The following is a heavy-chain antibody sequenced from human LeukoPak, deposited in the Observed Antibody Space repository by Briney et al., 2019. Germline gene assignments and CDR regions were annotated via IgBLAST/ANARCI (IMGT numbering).Heavy chain of an antibody. CDR1: GGSISSGSYY. Sequence: TLSLTCTVSGGSISSGSYYWSWIRQPAGKGLEWIGRIYTSGSTNYNPSLKSRVTISVDTSKNQFSLKLSSVTAADTAVYYCARYSPLHRPYSSGYSSFDYWGQGTLVTVSS. CDR2: IYTSGST. V-gene: IGHV4-61*02. J-gene: IGHJ4*02. CDR3: ARYSPLHRPYSSGYSSFDY. D-gene: IGHD3-22*01.